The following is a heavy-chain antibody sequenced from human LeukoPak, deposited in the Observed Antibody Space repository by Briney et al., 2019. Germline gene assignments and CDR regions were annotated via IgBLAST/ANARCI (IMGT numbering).Heavy chain of an antibody. CDR2: IWYDGSNK. Sequence: PGGSLRLSCAASGFTFSSYGMHWVRQAPGKGLEWVAVIWYDGSNKYYADSVKGRFTISRDNSKNTLYLQMNSLRDDDTAVYYCARSPDGSGLFHYWGQGTLVTVSS. D-gene: IGHD3-10*01. CDR3: ARSPDGSGLFHY. CDR1: GFTFSSYG. V-gene: IGHV3-33*01. J-gene: IGHJ4*02.